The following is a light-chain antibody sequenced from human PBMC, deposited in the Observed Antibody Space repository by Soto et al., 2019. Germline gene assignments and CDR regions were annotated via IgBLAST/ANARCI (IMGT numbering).Light chain of an antibody. CDR3: QQYYSTPST. Sequence: DIVMTQSPDSLAVSLGERATINRKSSQSVLYSSNNKNYLAWYQRKPGQPPKLLIYWASTRESGVPDRFSGSGSGKDFTLTISSLQAEDVAVYHCQQYYSTPSTFGQGTKVEIK. J-gene: IGKJ1*01. V-gene: IGKV4-1*01. CDR2: WAS. CDR1: QSVLYSSNNKNY.